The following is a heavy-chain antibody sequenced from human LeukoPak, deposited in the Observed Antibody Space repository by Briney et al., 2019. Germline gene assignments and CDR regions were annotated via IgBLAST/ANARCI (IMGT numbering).Heavy chain of an antibody. CDR1: GGSINNYY. CDR3: ARGRYCSADICSGGDAFDI. CDR2: IYTRGST. D-gene: IGHD2-15*01. V-gene: IGHV4-4*07. J-gene: IGHJ3*02. Sequence: KASETLSLTCTVYGGSINNYYWSWIRQPAGEGLEWIGRIYTRGSTNYNPSLKSRVTMSVDTSKNQFSLKLSSVTAADTAVYYCARGRYCSADICSGGDAFDIWGQGTMVSVSS.